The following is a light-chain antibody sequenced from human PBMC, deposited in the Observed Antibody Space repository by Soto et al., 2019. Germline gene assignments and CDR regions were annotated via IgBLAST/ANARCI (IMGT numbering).Light chain of an antibody. CDR2: EVS. Sequence: QSALTHPASVSGSPGQSITISCTGTSSDDGGYNYVSWYQQHPGKAPKLMIYEVSNRPSGVSNRFSGSKSGNTASLTISGLQAEDEADYYCSSYTSSSTPWVFGGGTKLTVL. J-gene: IGLJ3*02. CDR3: SSYTSSSTPWV. CDR1: SSDDGGYNY. V-gene: IGLV2-14*01.